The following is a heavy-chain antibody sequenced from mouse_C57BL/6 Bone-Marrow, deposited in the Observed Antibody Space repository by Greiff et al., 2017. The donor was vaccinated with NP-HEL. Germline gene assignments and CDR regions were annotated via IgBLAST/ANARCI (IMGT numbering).Heavy chain of an antibody. CDR1: GYTFTDYY. CDR3: ARRPSTVVATEGYFDY. D-gene: IGHD1-1*01. CDR2: INPNKGGT. V-gene: IGHV1-26*01. Sequence: EVQLQQSGPELVKPGASVKISCKASGYTFTDYYMNWVKQSHGKSLEWIGDINPNKGGTSYNQKFKGKATLTVDKSSSTAYMELRSLTSEDSAVYYCARRPSTVVATEGYFDYWGQGTTLTVSS. J-gene: IGHJ2*01.